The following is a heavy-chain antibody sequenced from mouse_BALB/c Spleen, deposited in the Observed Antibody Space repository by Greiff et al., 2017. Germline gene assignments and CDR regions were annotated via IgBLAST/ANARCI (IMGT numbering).Heavy chain of an antibody. CDR3: ARGGYYNAY. V-gene: IGHV1-82*01. J-gene: IGHJ3*01. D-gene: IGHD2-3*01. Sequence: QVQLQQSGPELVKPGASVKISCKASGYAFSSSWMNWVKQRPGQGLEWIGRIYPGDGDTNYNGKFKGKATLTADKSSSTAYMQLSSLTSVDSAVYFCARGGYYNAYWGQGTLVTVSA. CDR2: IYPGDGDT. CDR1: GYAFSSSW.